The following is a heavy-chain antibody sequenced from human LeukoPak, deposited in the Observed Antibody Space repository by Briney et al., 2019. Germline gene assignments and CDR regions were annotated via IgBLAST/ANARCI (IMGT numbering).Heavy chain of an antibody. V-gene: IGHV3-48*03. CDR2: ISSSGRTM. J-gene: IGHJ4*02. Sequence: PGGSLRLSCAASGFTLSNSEMNWVRQAPGKGLEWVSYISSSGRTMFYADSVRGRFTISRDNPKNSLYLQMSSLRAEDTAVYYCWRVGTTTVLDYWGQGTPVTVSS. D-gene: IGHD1-26*01. CDR3: WRVGTTTVLDY. CDR1: GFTLSNSE.